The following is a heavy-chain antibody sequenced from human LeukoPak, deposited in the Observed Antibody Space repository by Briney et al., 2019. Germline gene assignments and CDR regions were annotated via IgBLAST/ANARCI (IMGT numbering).Heavy chain of an antibody. J-gene: IGHJ4*02. CDR1: GFTFRNYA. CDR3: AKVYIMATIYYFDY. V-gene: IGHV3-23*01. CDR2: ISGSGGST. Sequence: GGSLRLSCAVSGFTFRNYAMSWVRQAPGKGLEWVSTISGSGGSTYYADSVKGRFTISRDNSKNTLYLQMNSLRAEDTAVYYCAKVYIMATIYYFDYWGQGTLVTVSS. D-gene: IGHD5-12*01.